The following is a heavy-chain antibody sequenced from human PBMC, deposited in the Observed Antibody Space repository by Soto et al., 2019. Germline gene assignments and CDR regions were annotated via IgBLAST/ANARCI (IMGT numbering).Heavy chain of an antibody. CDR1: GFSLSTSGMC. V-gene: IGHV2-70*11. D-gene: IGHD6-19*01. CDR2: IDWDGDE. Sequence: GSGPTLVNPTQTLTLTCTFSGFSLSTSGMCVSWIRQPPGRALEWLARIDWDGDEYYSTSLRPRLTISKDTSKNQVVLTMTNMDPVDTATYYCARMTIAVHRAFDIWGQGTMVTVSS. CDR3: ARMTIAVHRAFDI. J-gene: IGHJ3*02.